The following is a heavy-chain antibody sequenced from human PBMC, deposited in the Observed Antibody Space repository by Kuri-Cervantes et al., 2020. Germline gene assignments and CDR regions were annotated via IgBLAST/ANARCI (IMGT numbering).Heavy chain of an antibody. CDR3: ARGGVVRYFDWLPHDIYYYGMDV. CDR1: GFTFSSYA. V-gene: IGHV3-30-3*01. CDR2: ISYDGSNK. J-gene: IGHJ6*02. D-gene: IGHD3-9*01. Sequence: GGSLRLSCAASGFTFSSYAMHWVRQAPGKGLEWVAVISYDGSNKYYADSVKGRFTISRDNSMNTLYLQMNSLRAEDTAVYYCARGGVVRYFDWLPHDIYYYGMDVWGQGTTVTVSS.